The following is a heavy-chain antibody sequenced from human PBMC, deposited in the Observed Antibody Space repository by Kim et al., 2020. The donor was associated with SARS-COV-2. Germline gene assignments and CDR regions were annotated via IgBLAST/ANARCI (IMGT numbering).Heavy chain of an antibody. CDR3: ARDGGQDTAMDNPDY. J-gene: IGHJ4*02. CDR1: GFTFSSYG. Sequence: GGSLRLSCAASGFTFSSYGMHWVRQAPGKGLEWVAVIWYDGSNKYYADSVKGRFTISRDNSKNTLYLQMNSLRAEDTAVYYCARDGGQDTAMDNPDYWGQGTLVTVSS. V-gene: IGHV3-33*01. CDR2: IWYDGSNK. D-gene: IGHD5-18*01.